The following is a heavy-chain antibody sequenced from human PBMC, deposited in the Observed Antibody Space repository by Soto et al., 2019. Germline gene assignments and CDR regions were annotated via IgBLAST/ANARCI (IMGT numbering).Heavy chain of an antibody. CDR2: TYYRSKWYN. D-gene: IGHD6-6*01. CDR3: ARVSRESSSSNYYYGMDV. V-gene: IGHV6-1*01. CDR1: GDSVSSNSAA. J-gene: IGHJ6*02. Sequence: PSQTLSLTCAISGDSVSSNSAAWNWIRQSPSRGLEWLGRTYYRSKWYNDYAVSVKSRITINPDTSKNQFSLQLNSVTPEDTAVYYCARVSRESSSSNYYYGMDVWGQGTTVTVSS.